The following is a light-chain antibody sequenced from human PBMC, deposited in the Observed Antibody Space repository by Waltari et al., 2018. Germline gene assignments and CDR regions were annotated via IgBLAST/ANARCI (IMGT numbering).Light chain of an antibody. CDR3: ETWDSNTQGV. J-gene: IGLJ3*02. V-gene: IGLV4-60*03. CDR1: SRHSSYI. CDR2: VEGSGSY. Sequence: QPVLTQSSSASASLGSSVKLTCTLSSRHSSYIIAWHQQQPGKAPRYLMKVEGSGSYNKGSGVPDRFSGSSSGADRYLTISNRQSEDGADDYCETWDSNTQGVFGGGTKLTVL.